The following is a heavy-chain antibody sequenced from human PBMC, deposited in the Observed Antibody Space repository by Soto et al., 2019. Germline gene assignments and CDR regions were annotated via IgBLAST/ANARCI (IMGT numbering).Heavy chain of an antibody. V-gene: IGHV3-23*01. CDR3: AKAPRLDSYERSGFYSWFDP. J-gene: IGHJ5*02. CDR1: GFTFRRYA. D-gene: IGHD3-22*01. CDR2: VSDRGDST. Sequence: GGSLRLSCAASGFTFRRYAMYWVRQAPGKGLEWVSTVSDRGDSTYYVDSVKGRFTISRDTSMNTLYLQMSSLRVEDTAVYYCAKAPRLDSYERSGFYSWFDPWGHGTLVTVSS.